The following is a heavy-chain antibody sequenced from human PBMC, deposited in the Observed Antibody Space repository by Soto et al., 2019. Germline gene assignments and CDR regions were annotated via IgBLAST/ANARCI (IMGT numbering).Heavy chain of an antibody. CDR2: IIPIFGTA. V-gene: IGHV1-69*12. J-gene: IGHJ4*02. D-gene: IGHD5-18*01. Sequence: QVQLVQSGAEVKKPGSSVKVSCKASGGTFSSYAISWVRQAPGQGLEWMGGIIPIFGTANYAQKFQGRVTITADESTSTAYMELSSLRSEDTAVYYCAREGSYGHSRYFDYWGQGTLVTVSS. CDR3: AREGSYGHSRYFDY. CDR1: GGTFSSYA.